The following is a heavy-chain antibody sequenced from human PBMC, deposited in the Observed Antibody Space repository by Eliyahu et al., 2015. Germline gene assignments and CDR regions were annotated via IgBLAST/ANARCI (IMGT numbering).Heavy chain of an antibody. CDR1: XGXISSGCXS. CDR2: IYHSGST. Sequence: QLQLQESGSGLVKPSQTLSLTCAVSXGXISSGCXSWRWIRQPPGKGLEWIGYIYHSGSTYYNPSLKSRVTISVDRSKNQFSLKLSSVTAADTAVYYCARGGEYGSGSADYYYYGMDVWGKGTTVTVSS. V-gene: IGHV4-30-2*01. D-gene: IGHD3-10*01. J-gene: IGHJ6*04. CDR3: ARGGEYGSGSADYYYYGMDV.